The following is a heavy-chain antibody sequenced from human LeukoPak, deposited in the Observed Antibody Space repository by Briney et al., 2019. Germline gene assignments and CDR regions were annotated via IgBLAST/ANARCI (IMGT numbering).Heavy chain of an antibody. V-gene: IGHV4-34*01. CDR1: GGSFSGYY. D-gene: IGHD4-17*01. CDR3: ARAPYGDYVGVYFDF. J-gene: IGHJ4*02. Sequence: PSETLSLTCAVYGGSFSGYYWSWIRQPPGKGLEGIGEINHSGSTNYNPSLKSRVTISVDTSKNQFSLKLSSVTAADTAVCYCARAPYGDYVGVYFDFWGQGTLVTVSS. CDR2: INHSGST.